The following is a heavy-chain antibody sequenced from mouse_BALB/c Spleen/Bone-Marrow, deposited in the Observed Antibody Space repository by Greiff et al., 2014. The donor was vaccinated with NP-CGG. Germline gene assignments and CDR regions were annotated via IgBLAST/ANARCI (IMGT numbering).Heavy chain of an antibody. CDR3: ARREVRREGYYFDY. J-gene: IGHJ2*01. CDR1: GYTFTSYR. Sequence: DLVKPGASVKLSCKASGYTFTSYRINWIKQRPGQGLEWIGRIAPGSGSTYYNEMFKGKATLTVDTSSSTAYIQLSSLSSEDSAVYFCARREVRREGYYFDYWGQGTTLTVSS. V-gene: IGHV1S41*01. CDR2: IAPGSGST. D-gene: IGHD2-14*01.